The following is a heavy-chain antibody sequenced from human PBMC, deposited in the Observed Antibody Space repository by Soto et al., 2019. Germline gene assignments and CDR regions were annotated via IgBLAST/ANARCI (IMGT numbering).Heavy chain of an antibody. CDR3: ARRYGYSFDY. D-gene: IGHD1-1*01. J-gene: IGHJ4*02. CDR2: IYFSGGT. V-gene: IGHV4-59*08. Sequence: SETLSLTCTVSGGSISSYYWSWIRQPPGKGLEWIGYIYFSGGTNYNPSLKSRVTISVDTSKNQFSLKLSSVTAADTAVYYCARRYGYSFDYWGQGTLVTVSS. CDR1: GGSISSYY.